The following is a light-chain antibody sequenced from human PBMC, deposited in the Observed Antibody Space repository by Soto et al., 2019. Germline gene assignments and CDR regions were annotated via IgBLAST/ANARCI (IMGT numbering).Light chain of an antibody. CDR2: DAS. CDR3: QQYNSYSWT. Sequence: DIQMTQSLSNLSASVGDRVTITCRASQSISSWLAWYQQKPGKAPKLLIYDASSLESGVPSRFSGSGSGTEFTLTISSLQPDDFATYYCQQYNSYSWTFVQGTKVEIK. CDR1: QSISSW. J-gene: IGKJ1*01. V-gene: IGKV1-5*01.